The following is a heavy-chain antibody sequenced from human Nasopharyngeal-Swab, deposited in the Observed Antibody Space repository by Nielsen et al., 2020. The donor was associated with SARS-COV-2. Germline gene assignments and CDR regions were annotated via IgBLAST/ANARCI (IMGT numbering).Heavy chain of an antibody. CDR3: ANGRD. J-gene: IGHJ4*02. CDR2: ISSNSKNI. V-gene: IGHV3-9*01. Sequence: SLKISCAASGLTFDDFVMHWVRQAPGKGLEWVSGISSNSKNIGYADSVKGRFTISRDDAKNSLYLQMNSLRAEDTALYYCANGRDWGQGTLVTVS. CDR1: GLTFDDFV.